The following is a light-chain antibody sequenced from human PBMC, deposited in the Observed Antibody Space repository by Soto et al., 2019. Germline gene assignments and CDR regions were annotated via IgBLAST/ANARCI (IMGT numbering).Light chain of an antibody. CDR1: SXDFGSYKF. Sequence: ALTQPASVSGSPGQSVTISCTGTSXDFGSYKFVSWYQHHPGTVPKVIIYETSKRPSGVSDRFSGSKSGNTASLTISGLQAEDEADYYCFSFTSTNTQVFGSGTKVTVL. V-gene: IGLV2-23*01. CDR2: ETS. CDR3: FSFTSTNTQV. J-gene: IGLJ1*01.